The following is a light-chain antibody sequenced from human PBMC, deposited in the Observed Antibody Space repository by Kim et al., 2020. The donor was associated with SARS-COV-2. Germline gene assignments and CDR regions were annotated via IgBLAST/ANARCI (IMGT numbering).Light chain of an antibody. CDR1: SSDIGGYNY. CDR2: DVS. V-gene: IGLV2-14*03. CDR3: SSYTSSSTLVV. Sequence: QWTTISCTGTSSDIGGYNYVSWYQQHPGKAPKLVIYDVSNRPSGVSNRFSGSKSGNTASLTISGLQAEDEADYYCSSYTSSSTLVVFGGGTQLTVL. J-gene: IGLJ2*01.